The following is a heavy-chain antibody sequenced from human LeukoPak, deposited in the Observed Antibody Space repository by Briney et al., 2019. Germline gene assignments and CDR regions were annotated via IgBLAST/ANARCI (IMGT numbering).Heavy chain of an antibody. V-gene: IGHV3-30-3*01. CDR1: GCTVSSEV. CDR2: ISYDGSNK. J-gene: IGHJ6*02. CDR3: ARERTVTGGMAV. Sequence: GGSRELSYAPSGCTVSSEVMHWDRQAPGKGLEWVAVISYDGSNKYYADSVKGRFTISRDNSKNTLYLQMNSLRAEDTAVYYCARERTVTGGMAVWGPGTTVTVSS. D-gene: IGHD5-18*01.